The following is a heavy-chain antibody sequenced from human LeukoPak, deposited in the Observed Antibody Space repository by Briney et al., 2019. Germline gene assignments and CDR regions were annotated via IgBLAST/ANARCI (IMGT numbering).Heavy chain of an antibody. Sequence: SETLSLTCTVSGGSISSYYWSWIRQPPGKGLEWIGYIYYSGSTNYNPSLKSRVAISVDTSKNQFSLKLSSVTAADTAVYYCASGAVAGIFDYWGQGTLVTVSS. CDR2: IYYSGST. V-gene: IGHV4-59*01. D-gene: IGHD6-19*01. CDR1: GGSISSYY. CDR3: ASGAVAGIFDY. J-gene: IGHJ4*02.